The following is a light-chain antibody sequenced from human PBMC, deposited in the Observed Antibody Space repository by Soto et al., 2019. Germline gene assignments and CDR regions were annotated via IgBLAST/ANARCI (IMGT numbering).Light chain of an antibody. CDR2: DAS. J-gene: IGKJ5*01. V-gene: IGKV1-13*02. CDR1: QCISSA. Sequence: AIQLTQSPSSLSASVGDRVSITCRASQCISSALAWYQHKPGKAPKILIYDASSLQSGVPSRFSGSESGTECTLTISSLQPEDFATYYCQQLKTYPFTFGQGTRLEIK. CDR3: QQLKTYPFT.